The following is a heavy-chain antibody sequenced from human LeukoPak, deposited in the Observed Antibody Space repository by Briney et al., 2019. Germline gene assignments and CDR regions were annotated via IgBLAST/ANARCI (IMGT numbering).Heavy chain of an antibody. CDR3: ARANNSSWNF. J-gene: IGHJ4*02. V-gene: IGHV3-7*01. CDR1: GFTFSSYW. D-gene: IGHD6-13*01. CDR2: IKPDGSDK. Sequence: GGSLRLSCAASGFTFSSYWMSWVRQAPGKGLEWVANIKPDGSDKYYVDSVKGRFTISRDNAKNSLYLQMNSLRAEDTAVYYCARANNSSWNFWGQGTLVTVAS.